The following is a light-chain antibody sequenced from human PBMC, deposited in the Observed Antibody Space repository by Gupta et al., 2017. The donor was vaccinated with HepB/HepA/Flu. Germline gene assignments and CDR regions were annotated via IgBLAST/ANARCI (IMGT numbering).Light chain of an antibody. V-gene: IGLV1-44*01. CDR3: AAWDDSLNGVV. Sequence: QSVLTQPPSASATPGQRFTIPCSVSSSNIGSNTVNWYQQLPGTAPKLLIYSNNQRPSGVPDRFSGSKSGTSASMAISGLQAEDEADYYCAAWDDSLNGVVFGGGTKLTVL. J-gene: IGLJ2*01. CDR2: SNN. CDR1: SSNIGSNT.